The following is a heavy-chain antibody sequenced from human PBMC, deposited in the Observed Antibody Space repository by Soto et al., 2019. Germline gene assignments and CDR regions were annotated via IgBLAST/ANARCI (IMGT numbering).Heavy chain of an antibody. Sequence: GGSLRLSCAASGFTFSNAWMNWVRQAPGKGLEWVGRIKSKTDGGTTDYAAPVKGRFTISIDDSKNTLYLQMNSLKTEDTAVYYCTTQDRQDDSSGYYQDRFDYWGQGTLVTVSS. CDR3: TTQDRQDDSSGYYQDRFDY. J-gene: IGHJ4*02. CDR2: IKSKTDGGTT. D-gene: IGHD3-22*01. V-gene: IGHV3-15*07. CDR1: GFTFSNAW.